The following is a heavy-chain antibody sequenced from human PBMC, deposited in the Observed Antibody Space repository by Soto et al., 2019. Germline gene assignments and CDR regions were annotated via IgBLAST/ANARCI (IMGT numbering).Heavy chain of an antibody. CDR2: IDPGDSYT. CDR1: GYSFTSYW. V-gene: IGHV5-10-1*01. Sequence: EVQLVQSGAEVKKPGESLRISCKGSGYSFTSYWINWVRQMPGKGLEWMGRIDPGDSYTNYSPSFQGHVTFSADKSITTAYLQWTSLKASDTAMYYCARRQSEAFDIWGQRTMVTVSS. J-gene: IGHJ3*02. CDR3: ARRQSEAFDI.